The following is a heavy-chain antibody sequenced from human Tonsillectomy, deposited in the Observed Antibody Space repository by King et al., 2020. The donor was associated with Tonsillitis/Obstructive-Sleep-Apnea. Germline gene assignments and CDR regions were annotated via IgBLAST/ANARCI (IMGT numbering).Heavy chain of an antibody. CDR1: GFTFGDYT. CDR3: TREGCSRDSCLPTPYYYYHWDV. Sequence: VQLVESGGSLVHPGRSLRLSCTTSGFTFGDYTLNWVRQAPGMGLEWIGFIRSNTYGGTTEYAASVKGRFTISRDDSKSIVYLQMNSLKTEDTAVYYCTREGCSRDSCLPTPYYYYHWDVWGRGTTVTVSS. J-gene: IGHJ6*03. CDR2: IRSNTYGGTT. D-gene: IGHD2-15*01. V-gene: IGHV3-49*04.